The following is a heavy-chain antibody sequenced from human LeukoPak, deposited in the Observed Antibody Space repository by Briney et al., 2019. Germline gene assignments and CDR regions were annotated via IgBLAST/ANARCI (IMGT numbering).Heavy chain of an antibody. CDR1: GFTFSNYV. Sequence: PGGSLRLSCAASGFTFSNYVMSWVRQAPGKGLEWVSYITSSSSTIYYADSVKGRFTISRDNSKNTLYLQMNSLRAEDTAVYYCARDSGSYSGDYWGQGTLVTVSS. J-gene: IGHJ4*02. CDR2: ITSSSSTI. CDR3: ARDSGSYSGDY. D-gene: IGHD1-26*01. V-gene: IGHV3-48*01.